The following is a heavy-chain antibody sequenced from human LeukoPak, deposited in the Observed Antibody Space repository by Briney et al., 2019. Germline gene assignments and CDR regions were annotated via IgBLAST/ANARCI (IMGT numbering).Heavy chain of an antibody. CDR3: ARAGYYGSGRINWFDP. J-gene: IGHJ5*02. D-gene: IGHD3-10*01. V-gene: IGHV4-31*03. CDR2: IYYSGST. Sequence: SETLSLTCTVSVGSISSGGYYWSWIRQHPGKGLEWIGYIYYSGSTYYNPSLKSRVTISVDTSKNQFSLKLSSVTAADTAVYYCARAGYYGSGRINWFDPWGQGTLVTVSS. CDR1: VGSISSGGYY.